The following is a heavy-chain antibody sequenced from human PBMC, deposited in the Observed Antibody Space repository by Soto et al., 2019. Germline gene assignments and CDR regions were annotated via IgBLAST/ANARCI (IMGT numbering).Heavy chain of an antibody. CDR3: AREALRFLEWPTAYYYYGMDV. CDR2: IIPIFGTA. J-gene: IGHJ6*02. Sequence: KVSCKASGVTFSSYAISWVRQAPGQGLEWMGGIIPIFGTANYAQKFQGRVTITADESTSTAYMELSSLRSEDTAVYYCAREALRFLEWPTAYYYYGMDVWGQGTTVTVSS. CDR1: GVTFSSYA. D-gene: IGHD3-3*01. V-gene: IGHV1-69*01.